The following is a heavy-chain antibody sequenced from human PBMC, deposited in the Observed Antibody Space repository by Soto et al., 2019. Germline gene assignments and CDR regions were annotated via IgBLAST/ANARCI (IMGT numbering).Heavy chain of an antibody. CDR3: ARAPGIAVAGSPHYGMDV. Sequence: QVQLVQSGAEVKKPGASVKVSCKASGYTFTGYYMHWVRQAPGQGLEWMGWINPNSGGTNYAQKFQGRVTMTRDTSIRTAYMELSRLRSDDTAVYYCARAPGIAVAGSPHYGMDVWGQGTTATVSS. J-gene: IGHJ6*02. D-gene: IGHD6-19*01. V-gene: IGHV1-2*02. CDR2: INPNSGGT. CDR1: GYTFTGYY.